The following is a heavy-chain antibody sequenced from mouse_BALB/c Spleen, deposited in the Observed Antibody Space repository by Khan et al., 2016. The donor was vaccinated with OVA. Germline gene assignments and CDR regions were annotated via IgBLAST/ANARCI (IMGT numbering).Heavy chain of an antibody. CDR1: GYTFTNYV. CDR2: ITPYTDDT. CDR3: ARGGRYDEEYYVDY. D-gene: IGHD2-14*01. V-gene: IGHV1S136*01. Sequence: VQLKQSGPVLVKPGASVKMSCRASGYTFTNYVLHWVKQKPGKGLEWIGYITPYTDDTKYSEKFKGKATLTSDKSSSTVYMELSSLTYTNSAVYYCARGGRYDEEYYVDYWGQGTALTVAS. J-gene: IGHJ2*01.